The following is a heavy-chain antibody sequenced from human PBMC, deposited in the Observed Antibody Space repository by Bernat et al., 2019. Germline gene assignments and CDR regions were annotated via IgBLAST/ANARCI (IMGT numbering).Heavy chain of an antibody. V-gene: IGHV4-39*01. CDR2: IYYSGST. J-gene: IGHJ4*02. CDR3: ARDTIMTTVTTVEFDY. CDR1: GGSISSSSYY. D-gene: IGHD4-17*01. Sequence: QLQLQESGPGLVKPSETLSLTCTVSGGSISSSSYYWGWIRQPPGKGLEWIGSIYYSGSTYYNPSLKSRVTISGNTSKKQFSLKLSSVTAADTAVYYCARDTIMTTVTTVEFDYWGQGTLVTVSS.